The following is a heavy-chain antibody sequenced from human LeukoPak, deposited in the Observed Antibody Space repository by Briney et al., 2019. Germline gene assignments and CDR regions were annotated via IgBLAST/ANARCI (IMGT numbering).Heavy chain of an antibody. CDR2: IKQDGSEK. CDR1: GFTFNNYW. CDR3: AREVTPYY. D-gene: IGHD2-21*02. J-gene: IGHJ4*02. Sequence: GGSLRLSCAASGFTFNNYWMSWVRQAPGKGLEWVTNIKQDGSEKYYVDSVKGRFTISRDNAKNSLYLQMNSLRAEDTAVYYCAREVTPYYWGQGTLVTVSS. V-gene: IGHV3-7*01.